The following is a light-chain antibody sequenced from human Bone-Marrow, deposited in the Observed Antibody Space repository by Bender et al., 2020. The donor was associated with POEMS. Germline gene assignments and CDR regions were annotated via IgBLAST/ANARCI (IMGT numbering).Light chain of an antibody. CDR1: ALPGQL. Sequence: SDELTQSPSVSVSPGQTARITCSGDALPGQLAYWYQQKSGQAPVLVIYEDTKRPSGIPERFSGSTSGTTVTLTISGVQAEDQADYYCQSADSSGTSLYVVFGGGTKLTVL. J-gene: IGLJ2*01. V-gene: IGLV3-25*02. CDR3: QSADSSGTSLYVV. CDR2: EDT.